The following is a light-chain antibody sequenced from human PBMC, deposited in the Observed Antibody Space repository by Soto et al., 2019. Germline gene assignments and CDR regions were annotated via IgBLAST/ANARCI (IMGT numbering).Light chain of an antibody. CDR1: LGLGSSY. Sequence: EIVLTQSPGTLSLSPGEGATLSCRACLGLGSSYLAWYQQKPGQAPRLLIYGTSRRATGIPDRFSGSGSGTGFTLTISRLEPEDFAVYYCQQYDGSPYTFGQGTKLEI. CDR3: QQYDGSPYT. CDR2: GTS. J-gene: IGKJ2*01. V-gene: IGKV3-20*01.